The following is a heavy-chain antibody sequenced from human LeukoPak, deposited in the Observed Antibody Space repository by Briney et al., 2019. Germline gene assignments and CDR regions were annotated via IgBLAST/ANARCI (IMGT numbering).Heavy chain of an antibody. CDR3: ARDWGYYDSSGYYYFDY. Sequence: PGGSLSLSCAASGFTFSSYSMNWVRQAPGKGLEWVSSISSSSSYIYYADSVKGRFTISRDNAKNSLYLQMNSLRAEDTAVYYCARDWGYYDSSGYYYFDYWGQGTLVTVSS. V-gene: IGHV3-21*01. CDR2: ISSSSSYI. CDR1: GFTFSSYS. D-gene: IGHD3-22*01. J-gene: IGHJ4*02.